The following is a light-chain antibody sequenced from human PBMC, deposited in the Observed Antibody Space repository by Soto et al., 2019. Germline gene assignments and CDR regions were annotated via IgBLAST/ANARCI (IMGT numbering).Light chain of an antibody. J-gene: IGLJ2*01. V-gene: IGLV2-14*01. Sequence: QSALTQPASVSGSPGQSITISCTGTSSDVGDYNYVSWYQQHPGKAPKLMIYDVSNRPSGVSNRFSGSKSGNTASLTISGLQAEDEADYNCSSSTSSSSHVVFGGGTKLTVL. CDR1: SSDVGDYNY. CDR3: SSSTSSSSHVV. CDR2: DVS.